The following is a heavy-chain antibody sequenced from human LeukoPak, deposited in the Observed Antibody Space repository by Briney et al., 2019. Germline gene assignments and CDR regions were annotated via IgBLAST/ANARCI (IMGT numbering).Heavy chain of an antibody. D-gene: IGHD1-14*01. CDR3: GAGTTDFGVR. V-gene: IGHV4-59*08. CDR1: GGSISSYY. J-gene: IGHJ4*02. Sequence: PSETLSLTCTVSGGSISSYYWSWIRQPPGKGLEWIGYIYYSGSTNYNPSLKSRVTISVDTSKNQFTLQLNSVTPEDTAVYYCGAGTTDFGVRWGQGTLVTVSS. CDR2: IYYSGST.